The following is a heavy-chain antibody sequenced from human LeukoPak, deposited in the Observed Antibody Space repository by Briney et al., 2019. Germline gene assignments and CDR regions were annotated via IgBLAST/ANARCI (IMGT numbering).Heavy chain of an antibody. Sequence: GASINSDCSEGDYSDFVKRRFTISRDKGKNSLYLQINSLTPEDTAVYYCARSSYRSSSSVWGQGTMVTVSS. CDR3: ARSSYRSSSSV. D-gene: IGHD6-6*01. J-gene: IGHJ3*01. CDR2: INSDCSEG. V-gene: IGHV3-7*03.